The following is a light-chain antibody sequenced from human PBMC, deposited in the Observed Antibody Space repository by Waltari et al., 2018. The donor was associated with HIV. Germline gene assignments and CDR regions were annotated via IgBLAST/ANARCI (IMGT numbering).Light chain of an antibody. V-gene: IGLV2-14*03. Sequence: QSALTQPASVSASPGPSITISCNGSNSDIGAFDFFSWYQQQPGKAPRLIIYDVNSRPSGISGRFSGSKSVNTASLTIYGLQAEDEAEYFCGSYSGTTTLGVFGTGTTVTVL. CDR2: DVN. CDR3: GSYSGTTTLGV. J-gene: IGLJ1*01. CDR1: NSDIGAFDF.